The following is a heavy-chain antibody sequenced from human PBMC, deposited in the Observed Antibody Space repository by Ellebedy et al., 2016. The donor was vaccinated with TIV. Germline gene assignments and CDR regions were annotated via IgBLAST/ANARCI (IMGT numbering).Heavy chain of an antibody. CDR1: GFTFSSYA. V-gene: IGHV3-30-3*01. Sequence: GESLKISCAASGFTFSSYAMHWVRQAPGKVLEWVAVISYDGSNKYYADSVKGRFTISRDNSKNTLYLQMNSLRAEDTAVYYCARDLGGSGSYYYYYYGMDVWGQGTTVTVSS. D-gene: IGHD3-10*01. CDR2: ISYDGSNK. CDR3: ARDLGGSGSYYYYYYGMDV. J-gene: IGHJ6*02.